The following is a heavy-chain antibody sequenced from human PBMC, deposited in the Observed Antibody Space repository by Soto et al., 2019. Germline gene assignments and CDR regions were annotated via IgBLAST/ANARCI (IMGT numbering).Heavy chain of an antibody. CDR2: INSGGGSA. D-gene: IGHD5-12*01. J-gene: IGHJ6*02. CDR1: GYTFTNYY. CDR3: ARRDSGYDEDYYYYYGMDG. V-gene: IGHV1-46*01. Sequence: ASVKVSCKASGYTFTNYYMHWVRQAPGQGLEWMGIINSGGGSATYAQKFQGRVTITRDTSASTAYMELSSLRSEDTAVYYCARRDSGYDEDYYYYYGMDGWGQGTTVTVSS.